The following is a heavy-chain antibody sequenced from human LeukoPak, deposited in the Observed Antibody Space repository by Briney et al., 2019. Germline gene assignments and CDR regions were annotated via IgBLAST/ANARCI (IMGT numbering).Heavy chain of an antibody. Sequence: GGSLRLSCAASGFSFSAYGVHWVRQAPGKGLEWVAVIWYDGSSKDYADSVKGRFTFSRDNSKNTLYLQMNSLRAEDTAVYYCARGHSGSYFYGMDVWGQGTTVTVSS. CDR3: ARGHSGSYFYGMDV. D-gene: IGHD1-26*01. CDR2: IWYDGSSK. J-gene: IGHJ6*02. V-gene: IGHV3-33*01. CDR1: GFSFSAYG.